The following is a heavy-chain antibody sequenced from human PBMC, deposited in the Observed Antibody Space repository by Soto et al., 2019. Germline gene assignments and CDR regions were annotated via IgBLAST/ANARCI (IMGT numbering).Heavy chain of an antibody. CDR2: ISGSGGST. CDR1: GFTFSSYA. Sequence: PGGSLRLSCAASGFTFSSYAMSWVRQAPGKGLDWVSAISGSGGSTYYADSVKGRFTISRDNSKNTLYLQMNSLRAEDTAVYYCAKDYYYGSGSTQILNWIDPWGQGTLVTVSS. J-gene: IGHJ5*02. V-gene: IGHV3-23*01. D-gene: IGHD3-10*01. CDR3: AKDYYYGSGSTQILNWIDP.